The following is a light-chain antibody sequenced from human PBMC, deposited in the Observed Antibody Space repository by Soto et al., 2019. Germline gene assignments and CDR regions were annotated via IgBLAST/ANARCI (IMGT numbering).Light chain of an antibody. CDR3: SSHAGSNNYV. V-gene: IGLV2-8*01. CDR2: EVS. CDR1: SSDVGAYNY. J-gene: IGLJ1*01. Sequence: QSAPTQPPPTSGSAGQPATISCTGTSSDVGAYNYVSWYQQHPGKAPKLMIYEVSKRPSGVPDRFSGSKSGNTDSLTVSGLQAEDEADYYCSSHAGSNNYVFGAGTKVTVL.